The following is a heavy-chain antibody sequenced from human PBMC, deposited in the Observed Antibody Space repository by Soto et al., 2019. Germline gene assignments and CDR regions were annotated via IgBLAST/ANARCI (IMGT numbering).Heavy chain of an antibody. J-gene: IGHJ6*02. CDR1: GGSFSGYY. CDR2: INHSGST. V-gene: IGHV4-34*01. Sequence: ETLSLTCAVYGGSFSGYYWSWIRQPPGKGLEWIGEINHSGSTNYNPSLKSRVTISVDTSKNQFSLKMSSVTAADTAVYYCAEHFYYYDSSGNAGPPSYGMDVWGQGTTVTVSS. CDR3: AEHFYYYDSSGNAGPPSYGMDV. D-gene: IGHD3-22*01.